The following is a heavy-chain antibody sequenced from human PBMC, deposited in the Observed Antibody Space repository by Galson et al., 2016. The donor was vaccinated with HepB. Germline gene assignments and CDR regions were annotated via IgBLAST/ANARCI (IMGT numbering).Heavy chain of an antibody. V-gene: IGHV4-34*01. CDR2: INHSGNT. CDR3: AREVWWLVPFVQL. D-gene: IGHD6-19*01. Sequence: SETLSLTCAVCGGSFSGYNWSWIRQSPGKGLEWIGKINHSGNTTYNPSLKSRVTISVDMSKKQFSLHLSSLTAADTAVYYFAREVWWLVPFVQLWGQGALVSVSS. J-gene: IGHJ1*01. CDR1: GGSFSGYN.